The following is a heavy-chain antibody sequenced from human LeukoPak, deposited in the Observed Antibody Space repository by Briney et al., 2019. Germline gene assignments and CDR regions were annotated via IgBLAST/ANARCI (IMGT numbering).Heavy chain of an antibody. V-gene: IGHV1-18*01. J-gene: IGHJ4*02. CDR2: INADNGNT. CDR1: GYTFTSYG. CDR3: ARAPRTCRSTNCSLDY. Sequence: GASVKVSCMASGYTFTSYGVTWVRQAPGQGLEWLGWINADNGNTNSAQNLLGRVTMTTDTSTNTAYVDLRSLRSDDTAVYFCARAPRTCRSTNCSLDYWGQGTLVTVSS. D-gene: IGHD2-2*01.